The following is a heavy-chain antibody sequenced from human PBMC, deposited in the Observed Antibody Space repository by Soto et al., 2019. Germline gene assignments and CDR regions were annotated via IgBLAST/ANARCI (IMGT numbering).Heavy chain of an antibody. CDR2: IYHSGSP. CDR1: GDSIASSYW. D-gene: IGHD2-2*01. CDR3: ARRVPAAPNWFDP. V-gene: IGHV4-4*02. J-gene: IGHJ5*02. Sequence: PSETLSLTCVVSGDSIASSYWWSWVRQPPGRGLEWIGEIYHSGSPNYNPSLKSRVTMSVDKSKNLFSLRLSSVTAADSALYYCARRVPAAPNWFDPWGQGTLVTVSS.